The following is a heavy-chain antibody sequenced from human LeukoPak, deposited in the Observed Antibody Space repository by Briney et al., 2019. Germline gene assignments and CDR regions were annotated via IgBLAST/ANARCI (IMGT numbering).Heavy chain of an antibody. CDR2: IYYSGST. J-gene: IGHJ4*02. Sequence: SETLSLTCTVSGGSISSYYWSWIRRPPGKGLEWIGYIYYSGSTNYNPSLKSRVTISVDTSKNQFSLKLSSVTAADTAVYYCARHAPPRDFWSGYYMGYYFDYWGQGTLVTVSS. CDR1: GGSISSYY. CDR3: ARHAPPRDFWSGYYMGYYFDY. V-gene: IGHV4-59*08. D-gene: IGHD3-3*01.